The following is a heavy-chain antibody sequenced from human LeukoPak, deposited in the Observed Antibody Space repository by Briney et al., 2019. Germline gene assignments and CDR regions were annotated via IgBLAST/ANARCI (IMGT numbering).Heavy chain of an antibody. CDR2: INHSGST. J-gene: IGHJ6*04. CDR3: ARGNDTATYYYYGMDV. D-gene: IGHD3-22*01. V-gene: IGHV4-34*01. Sequence: SETLSLTCAVYGGSFSGYYWSWIRQPPGKGLEWIGEINHSGSTNYNPSLKSRVTISVDTSKNQFSLKLSSVTAADTAVYYCARGNDTATYYYYGMDVWGGGTTVSVSS. CDR1: GGSFSGYY.